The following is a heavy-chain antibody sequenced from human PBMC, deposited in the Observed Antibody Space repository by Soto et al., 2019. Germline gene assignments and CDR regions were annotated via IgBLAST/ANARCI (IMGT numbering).Heavy chain of an antibody. Sequence: EVQLVESGGDLVQPGGSLRLSCAASGFTFSSYWMNWVRQAPGNGLEWVANIKEDGSDQYYVDSVKGRFTISRDNAKNSLYLQMNSLRAEVIAVYYCARDRAYDSFDYWGQGTLVTVSS. CDR2: IKEDGSDQ. CDR1: GFTFSSYW. CDR3: ARDRAYDSFDY. J-gene: IGHJ4*02. V-gene: IGHV3-7*04. D-gene: IGHD5-12*01.